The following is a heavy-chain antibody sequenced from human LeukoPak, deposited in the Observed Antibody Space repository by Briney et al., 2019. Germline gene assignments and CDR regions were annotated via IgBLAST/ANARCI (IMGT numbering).Heavy chain of an antibody. J-gene: IGHJ4*02. V-gene: IGHV3-7*01. Sequence: GGSLRLSCAASGFTFSSYWMSWVRQAPGKGLEWVANIKQDGSEKYYVDSVKGQFTISRDNAKNSLYLQMNSLRAEDTAVYYCTSGLSVRRSNNTPVDYWGQGTLVTVSS. CDR2: IKQDGSEK. D-gene: IGHD1-1*01. CDR3: TSGLSVRRSNNTPVDY. CDR1: GFTFSSYW.